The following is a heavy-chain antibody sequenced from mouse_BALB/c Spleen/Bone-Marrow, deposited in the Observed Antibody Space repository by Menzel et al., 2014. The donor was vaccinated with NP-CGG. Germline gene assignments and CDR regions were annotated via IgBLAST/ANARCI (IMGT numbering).Heavy chain of an antibody. Sequence: DVMLVESGGGLVKPGGSLKLSCAASGFTFSSYTMSWVRQTPEKRLEWVATISSGGGNTYYPDSVKGRFTISRDNAKNNLYLRMSSLRSEDTALYYCARYPSYYYGYAMDYWGQGTSVTVSS. CDR3: ARYPSYYYGYAMDY. V-gene: IGHV5-9*03. CDR1: GFTFSSYT. CDR2: ISSGGGNT. J-gene: IGHJ4*01. D-gene: IGHD1-1*01.